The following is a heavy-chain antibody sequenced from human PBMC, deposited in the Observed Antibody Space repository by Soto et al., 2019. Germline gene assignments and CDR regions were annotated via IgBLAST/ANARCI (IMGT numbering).Heavy chain of an antibody. CDR3: ARDGHGSGWYDY. CDR1: GFTFSSYS. V-gene: IGHV3-21*01. CDR2: ISSSSSYI. J-gene: IGHJ4*02. D-gene: IGHD6-19*01. Sequence: GGSLRPSCAASGFTFSSYSMNWVRQAPGKGLEWVSSISSSSSYIYYADSVKGRFTISRDNAKNSLYLQMNSLRAEDTAVYYCARDGHGSGWYDYWGQGTLVTVS.